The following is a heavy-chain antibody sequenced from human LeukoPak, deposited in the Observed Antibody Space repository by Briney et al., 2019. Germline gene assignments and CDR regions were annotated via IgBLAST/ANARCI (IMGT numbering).Heavy chain of an antibody. CDR3: AREGMVRGEAHFDY. CDR2: IYTSGST. CDR1: GGSISSYY. J-gene: IGHJ4*02. Sequence: SETLSLTCTVSGGSISSYYWSWIRQPAGKGLEWIGRIYTSGSTIYNPSLKSRVTMSVDTSKNQFSLKLSSVTAADTAVYYCAREGMVRGEAHFDYWGQGTLVTVSS. D-gene: IGHD3-10*01. V-gene: IGHV4-4*07.